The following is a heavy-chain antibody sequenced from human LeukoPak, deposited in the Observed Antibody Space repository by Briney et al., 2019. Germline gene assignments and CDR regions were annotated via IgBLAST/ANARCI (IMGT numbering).Heavy chain of an antibody. J-gene: IGHJ4*02. V-gene: IGHV3-23*01. Sequence: GGSLRLSCAASGFTFSSYAMSWVIQAPGKGLEWVSGISGSGVSTYYADSVKGRFTISRDNSKNTLYLQMNSLRAEDTAVYYCAKLQWPSDYWGQGTLVTVSS. CDR2: ISGSGVST. CDR3: AKLQWPSDY. CDR1: GFTFSSYA. D-gene: IGHD4-11*01.